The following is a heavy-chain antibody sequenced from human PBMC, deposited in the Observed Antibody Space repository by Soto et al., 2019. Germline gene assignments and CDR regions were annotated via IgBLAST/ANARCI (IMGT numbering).Heavy chain of an antibody. CDR3: AKDSNKYSSSLGVRYFDY. Sequence: EVQLLESGGGLVQRGGSLRLSCAASGFTFSSYVMSWVRQAPGKGLEWVSGISGGGSNTFYADSVQGRFTISRDNSMNTLLLQMNSLGAEDTAVYYCAKDSNKYSSSLGVRYFDYWGQGIGVTVSS. CDR2: ISGGGSNT. V-gene: IGHV3-23*01. D-gene: IGHD3-3*01. CDR1: GFTFSSYV. J-gene: IGHJ4*02.